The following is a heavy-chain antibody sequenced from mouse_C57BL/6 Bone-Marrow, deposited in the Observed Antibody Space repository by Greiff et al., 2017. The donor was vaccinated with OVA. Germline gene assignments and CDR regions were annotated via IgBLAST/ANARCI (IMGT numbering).Heavy chain of an antibody. CDR3: TRDDGYHYYAMDY. V-gene: IGHV5-9*04. D-gene: IGHD2-3*01. CDR2: LSGGGGNT. J-gene: IGHJ4*01. CDR1: GFTFSSYT. Sequence: EVKLMESGGGLVKPGGSLKLSCAASGFTFSSYTMSWVRQTPEKRLEWVATLSGGGGNTYYPDSVKGRFTISRDNAKNTLYLQMSSLRSEDTAMYYCTRDDGYHYYAMDYWGQGTSVTVSS.